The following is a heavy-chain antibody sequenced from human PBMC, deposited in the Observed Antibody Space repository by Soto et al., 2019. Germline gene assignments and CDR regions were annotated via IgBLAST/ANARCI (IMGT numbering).Heavy chain of an antibody. J-gene: IGHJ6*02. Sequence: GGSLRLSCAASGFSISDSWMSWVRQAPGKGLEWVSAISGSGGSTYYADSVKGRFTISRDNSKNTLYLQMNSLRAEDTAVYYCAKGGFRFTFFGVFITQTPTYYYNGRAVGAQGTTVPVSS. V-gene: IGHV3-23*01. D-gene: IGHD3-3*01. CDR3: AKGGFRFTFFGVFITQTPTYYYNGRAV. CDR2: ISGSGGST. CDR1: GFSISDSW.